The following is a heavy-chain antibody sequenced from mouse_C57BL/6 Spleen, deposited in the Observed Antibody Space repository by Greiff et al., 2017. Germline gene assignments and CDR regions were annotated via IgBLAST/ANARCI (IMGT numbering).Heavy chain of an antibody. CDR2: ISSGGDYI. J-gene: IGHJ3*01. CDR3: TRGEYDAWFSY. Sequence: EVKLVESGEGLVKPGGSLKLSCAASGFTFSSYAMSWVRQTPEKRLEWVAYISSGGDYIYYADTVKGRFTISRDNARNTLYLQMSSLKSEDTAMYYCTRGEYDAWFSYWGPWTLVTVSA. D-gene: IGHD2-14*01. V-gene: IGHV5-9-1*02. CDR1: GFTFSSYA.